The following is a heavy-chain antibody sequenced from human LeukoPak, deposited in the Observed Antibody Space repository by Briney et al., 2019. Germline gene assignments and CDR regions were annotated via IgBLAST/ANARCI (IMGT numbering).Heavy chain of an antibody. Sequence: SQTLSLTCAISGDSVSGNSVAWNWIRQSPSRGLEWLGRTFYRSKWYNDYAVSVKSRITINPDTSKNQFSLQLSSVTPEDTAVXXXXRGKYSAFDIWGQGTMVTVSS. D-gene: IGHD2/OR15-2a*01. J-gene: IGHJ3*02. CDR2: TFYRSKWYN. CDR1: GDSVSGNSVA. CDR3: XRGKYSAFDI. V-gene: IGHV6-1*01.